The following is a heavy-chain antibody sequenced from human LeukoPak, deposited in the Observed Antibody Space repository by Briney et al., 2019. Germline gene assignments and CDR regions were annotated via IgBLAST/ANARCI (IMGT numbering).Heavy chain of an antibody. J-gene: IGHJ4*02. V-gene: IGHV3-30*18. Sequence: GGSLRLSCAASGFTFNIFGIHWVRQAPGKGLEWVAAISPDGNLEYYTESVKGRFTVSRDNSNNMIYLQMNSLRGEDSAVYYCAKTNNYGDYWGQGTLVTVSS. CDR1: GFTFNIFG. D-gene: IGHD5-18*01. CDR2: ISPDGNLE. CDR3: AKTNNYGDY.